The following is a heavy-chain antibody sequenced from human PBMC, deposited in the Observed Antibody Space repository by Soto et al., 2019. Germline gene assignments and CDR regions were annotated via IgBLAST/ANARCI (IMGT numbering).Heavy chain of an antibody. D-gene: IGHD5-18*01. J-gene: IGHJ4*02. Sequence: PSETLSLTCAVYGASFSGYCWSWIRQPPGKGLEWIGEINHSGSTNYNPSLKSRVTISVDTSKNQFSLKLNSVTAADTAVYYCASQALDTAIFDYWGQGTLVTVSS. CDR2: INHSGST. CDR3: ASQALDTAIFDY. V-gene: IGHV4-34*01. CDR1: GASFSGYC.